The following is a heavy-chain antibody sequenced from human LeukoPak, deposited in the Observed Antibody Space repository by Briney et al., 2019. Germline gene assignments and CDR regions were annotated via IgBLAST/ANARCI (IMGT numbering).Heavy chain of an antibody. CDR3: ARGRGGIATAGKDY. Sequence: ASVTVSCTASGYTFTSYDINWVRQAPGQGLEWMGWMNPNSGNTGYAQKFQGRVTMTRNTSISTAYMELSSLRSEDTAVYYCARGRGGIATAGKDYWGQGTLVTVSS. CDR2: MNPNSGNT. CDR1: GYTFTSYD. J-gene: IGHJ4*02. V-gene: IGHV1-8*01. D-gene: IGHD6-13*01.